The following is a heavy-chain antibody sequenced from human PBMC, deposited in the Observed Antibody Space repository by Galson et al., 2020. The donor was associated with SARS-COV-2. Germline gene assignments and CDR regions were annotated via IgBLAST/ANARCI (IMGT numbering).Heavy chain of an antibody. V-gene: IGHV1-2*02. Sequence: APVKVSCKASGYTFTGYYMHWVRQAPGQGLEWMGWINPNSGGTSYTQKFQGRVTMTRDTSISTAYMELSSPRSDDTAVYYCATPARDSGGYYYFDYWGQGALVTVSS. CDR3: ATPARDSGGYYYFDY. CDR2: INPNSGGT. CDR1: GYTFTGYY. D-gene: IGHD3-22*01. J-gene: IGHJ4*02.